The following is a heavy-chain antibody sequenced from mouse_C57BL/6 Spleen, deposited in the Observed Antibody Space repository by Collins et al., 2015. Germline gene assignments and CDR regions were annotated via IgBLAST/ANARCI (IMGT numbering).Heavy chain of an antibody. J-gene: IGHJ4*01. CDR3: ARNDYDGYAMDS. V-gene: IGHV3-2*02. CDR2: ISYSGST. CDR1: GFSITSDYA. Sequence: DVQLQESGPSLVKPSQSLSLTCTVTGFSITSDYAWNWIRQFPGNKLEWMGYISYSGSTYYNPSLKSRISITRDTSKNQFFLQLNSVTTEDTATYYCARNDYDGYAMDSWGQGTSVTVSS. D-gene: IGHD2-4*01.